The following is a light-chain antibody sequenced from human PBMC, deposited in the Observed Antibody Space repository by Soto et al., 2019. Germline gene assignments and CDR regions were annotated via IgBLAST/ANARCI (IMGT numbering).Light chain of an antibody. CDR1: QSVRSNY. Sequence: EIVLTQSPATLSLSPGERATLSCRASQSVRSNYLAWYQQKPGQAPRLLIYGASSRATGIPDRFSGSGSGTDFTLTVSRLEPEDFAVYYCQRYDVSPPSSTFGQGTKLEIK. CDR2: GAS. V-gene: IGKV3-20*01. CDR3: QRYDVSPPSST. J-gene: IGKJ2*01.